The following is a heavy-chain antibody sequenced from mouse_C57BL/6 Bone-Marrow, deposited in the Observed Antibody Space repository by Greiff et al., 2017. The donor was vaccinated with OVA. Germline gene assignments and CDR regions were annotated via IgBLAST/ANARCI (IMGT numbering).Heavy chain of an antibody. Sequence: EVHLVESGGGLVKPGGSLKLSCAASGFTFSDYGMHWVRQAPEKGLEWVAYISSGSSTIYYADTVKGRFTISRDNAKNTLFLQMTSLRSEDTAMYYCARLLHYYAMDYWGQGTSVTVSS. CDR2: ISSGSSTI. CDR1: GFTFSDYG. J-gene: IGHJ4*01. CDR3: ARLLHYYAMDY. D-gene: IGHD1-1*01. V-gene: IGHV5-17*01.